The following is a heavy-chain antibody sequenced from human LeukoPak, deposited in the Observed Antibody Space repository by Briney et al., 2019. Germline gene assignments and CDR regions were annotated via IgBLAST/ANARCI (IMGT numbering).Heavy chain of an antibody. CDR1: GFTFSNYW. V-gene: IGHV3-74*01. Sequence: GGSLRLSCAASGFTFSNYWMYWVRQAPGKGLVWVSRISTDGSSTNYADSLKGRLTISRDNAKNTLYLEMNSLRAEDTAFYYCAKAELGVDTFFDYWGQGTLVTVSS. CDR2: ISTDGSST. D-gene: IGHD3-3*01. CDR3: AKAELGVDTFFDY. J-gene: IGHJ4*02.